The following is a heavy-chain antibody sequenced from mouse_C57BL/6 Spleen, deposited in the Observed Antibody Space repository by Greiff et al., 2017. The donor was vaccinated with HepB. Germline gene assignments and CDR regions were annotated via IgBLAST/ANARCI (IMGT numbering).Heavy chain of an antibody. CDR1: GYTFTGYW. CDR3: ARETRQLRQLRLFDY. J-gene: IGHJ2*01. D-gene: IGHD3-2*02. CDR2: ILPGSGST. V-gene: IGHV1-9*01. Sequence: VKLVESGAELMKPGASVKLSCKATGYTFTGYWIEWVKQRPGHGLEWIGEILPGSGSTNYNEKFKGKATFTADTSSNTAYMQLSSLTTEDSAIYYCARETRQLRQLRLFDYWGQGTTLTVSS.